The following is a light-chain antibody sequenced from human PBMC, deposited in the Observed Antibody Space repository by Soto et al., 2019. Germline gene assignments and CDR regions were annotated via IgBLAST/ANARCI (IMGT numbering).Light chain of an antibody. V-gene: IGKV3-15*01. Sequence: EIVMTQSPAPLSVSPGERATLSCRASQSVSSNLAWYQQKPGQAPRLLIYGASTRATGIPARFSGSGSGTEFTLTISSLQSEDFAVYFCQQYNNWPPWTVGQGTKV. CDR2: GAS. CDR3: QQYNNWPPWT. CDR1: QSVSSN. J-gene: IGKJ1*01.